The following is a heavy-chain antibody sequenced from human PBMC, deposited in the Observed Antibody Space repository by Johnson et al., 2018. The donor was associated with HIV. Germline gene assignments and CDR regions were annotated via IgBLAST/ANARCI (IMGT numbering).Heavy chain of an antibody. J-gene: IGHJ3*02. CDR2: ISSNGGST. V-gene: IGHV3-64*01. CDR3: ARAWRAPPDYGGNPGAFDI. Sequence: VQLVESGGGLVQPGGSLRLSCAASGFTFSSYAMHWVRQAPGKGLEYVSAISSNGGSTYYANSVKGRFTISRDNSKNTLYLQMGRLRAEDMAVYYCARAWRAPPDYGGNPGAFDIWGQGTMVTVSS. CDR1: GFTFSSYA. D-gene: IGHD4-23*01.